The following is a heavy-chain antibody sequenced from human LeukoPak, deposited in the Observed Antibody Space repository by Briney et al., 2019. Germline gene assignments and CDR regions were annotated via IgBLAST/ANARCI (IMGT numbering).Heavy chain of an antibody. CDR2: IWNDGSDE. Sequence: GGSLRLSCAASGFTFSKYAMHWVRQTPGKGLEWVAAIWNDGSDENYADSVKGRFTTSSDMYLQMNSLRVEDTAAYYCAFEIGRSQGAFDIWGQGTMITVSS. CDR3: AFEIGRSQGAFDI. D-gene: IGHD1-26*01. J-gene: IGHJ3*02. V-gene: IGHV3-33*01. CDR1: GFTFSKYA.